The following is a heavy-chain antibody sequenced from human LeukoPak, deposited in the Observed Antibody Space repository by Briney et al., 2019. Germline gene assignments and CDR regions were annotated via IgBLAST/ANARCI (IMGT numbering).Heavy chain of an antibody. J-gene: IGHJ4*02. CDR1: GYTFTGYY. CDR2: INPNTGGT. CDR3: ARAPMIVVVFPPRLDF. V-gene: IGHV1-2*02. Sequence: ASVKVSCKTSGYTFTGYYMHWVRQAPGQGLEWMGWINPNTGGTNYAQKFQGRVTMTSDTSISTAYMELSSLRSDDTAVYYCARAPMIVVVFPPRLDFWGQGTLLTVSS. D-gene: IGHD3-22*01.